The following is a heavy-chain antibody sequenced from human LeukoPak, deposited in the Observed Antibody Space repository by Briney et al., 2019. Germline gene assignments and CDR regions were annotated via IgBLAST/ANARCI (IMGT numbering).Heavy chain of an antibody. Sequence: ETLSLTCTVSGGSISSSSYYWGWIRQPPGEGLEWVAKINQDGTEKAYVDSVRGRFTISRDNAKNSLFLQMNSLRAEDTAVYYCARGPLIAAAGTWWGQGTLVTVSS. CDR2: INQDGTEK. D-gene: IGHD6-13*01. V-gene: IGHV3-7*03. CDR3: ARGPLIAAAGTW. CDR1: GGSISSSSYY. J-gene: IGHJ4*02.